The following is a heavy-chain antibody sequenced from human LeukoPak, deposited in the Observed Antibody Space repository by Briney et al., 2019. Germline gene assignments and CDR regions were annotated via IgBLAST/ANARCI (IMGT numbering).Heavy chain of an antibody. V-gene: IGHV4-34*01. J-gene: IGHJ4*02. CDR3: ARQAGSFTTFDF. D-gene: IGHD1-26*01. CDR1: GGSFSGYY. Sequence: SETLSLTCAVYGGSFSGYYWSWIRQPPGQGLEWIGGINHSGSTNYNPSLKSRVTISVDTSKNQFSLKLSSVTAADTAVYYCARQAGSFTTFDFWGQGPLVTVSS. CDR2: INHSGST.